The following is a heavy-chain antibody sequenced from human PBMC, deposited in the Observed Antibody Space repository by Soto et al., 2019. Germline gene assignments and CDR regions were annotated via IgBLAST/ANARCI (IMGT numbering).Heavy chain of an antibody. CDR1: GYTFTDYY. Sequence: GASVKVSCKASGYTFTDYYMHWVRQAPGQGLEWLGWINPNSGGTNYAQKFQGSVTMTRDTSISTAYMELSRLRSDDTAVYYCARSKPNYDFWNDPTSLDTFDIWGQGTMVTVSS. D-gene: IGHD3-3*01. CDR2: INPNSGGT. V-gene: IGHV1-2*02. J-gene: IGHJ3*02. CDR3: ARSKPNYDFWNDPTSLDTFDI.